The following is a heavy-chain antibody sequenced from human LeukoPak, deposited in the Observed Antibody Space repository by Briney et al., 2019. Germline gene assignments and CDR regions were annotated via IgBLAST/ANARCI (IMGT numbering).Heavy chain of an antibody. Sequence: SETLSITCTVAGDSISSGGYYWSWIRQYPEKGLEWIGYIYYSGNTYYNPSLKSRVSISVDMSKDQFSLRLSSVTAADTAVYYCASRDYGGNPLSGYWGQGTLVTVSS. CDR1: GDSISSGGYY. J-gene: IGHJ4*02. CDR2: IYYSGNT. D-gene: IGHD4-23*01. CDR3: ASRDYGGNPLSGY. V-gene: IGHV4-31*03.